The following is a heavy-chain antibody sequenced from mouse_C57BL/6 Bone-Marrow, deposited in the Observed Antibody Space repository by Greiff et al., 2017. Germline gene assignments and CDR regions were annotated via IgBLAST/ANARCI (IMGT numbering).Heavy chain of an antibody. V-gene: IGHV14-2*01. D-gene: IGHD1-1*01. J-gene: IGHJ3*01. CDR1: GFNIKDYY. CDR2: IDPEDGET. Sequence: VQLQQSGAELVKPGASVKLSCTASGFNIKDYYMHWVKQRTEQGLEWIGRIDPEDGETKYAPKFQGKATITADPSSNTAYLQLSRLTSEDTDVYYCASSGRGGSPYYGSRSFDDWGQGTLVTVSA. CDR3: ASSGRGGSPYYGSRSFDD.